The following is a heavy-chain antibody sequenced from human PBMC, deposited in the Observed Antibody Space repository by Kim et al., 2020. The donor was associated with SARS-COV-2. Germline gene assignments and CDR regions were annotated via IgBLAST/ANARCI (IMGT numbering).Heavy chain of an antibody. D-gene: IGHD3-16*01. CDR3: ARVGITLDV. CDR2: INPNGGVT. V-gene: IGHV1-2*02. CDR1: GYSFSDYL. J-gene: IGHJ6*02. Sequence: ASVKVSCKASGYSFSDYLLNWVRQAPGHGLEWMGYINPNGGVTFYAQKFQGRVTLTSDRSISTVYMEMNGLTSEDAGVYYCARVGITLDVWGQGTTLTVSS.